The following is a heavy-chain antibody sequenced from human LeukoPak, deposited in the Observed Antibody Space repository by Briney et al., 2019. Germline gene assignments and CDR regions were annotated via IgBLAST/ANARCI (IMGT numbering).Heavy chain of an antibody. Sequence: GGSLRLSCAASEFTFSSYGMHWVRQAPGKGLEWVAVISYDGSNKYYADSVKGRFTISRDNSKNTLYLQMNSLRAEDTAVYYCAKDLEGYSSGQDYWGQGTLVTVSS. J-gene: IGHJ4*02. CDR2: ISYDGSNK. CDR3: AKDLEGYSSGQDY. V-gene: IGHV3-30*18. D-gene: IGHD6-19*01. CDR1: EFTFSSYG.